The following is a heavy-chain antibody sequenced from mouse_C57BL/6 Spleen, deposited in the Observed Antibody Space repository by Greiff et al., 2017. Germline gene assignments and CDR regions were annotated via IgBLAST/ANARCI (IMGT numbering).Heavy chain of an antibody. Sequence: QVQLQQPGAELVRPGSSVKLSCKASGYTFTSYWMDWVKQRPGQGLEWIGNIYPSDSETHYNQKFKDKATLTVDKSSSTAYMQLSSLTSDDSAVYYGARVTTALYFDYWGQGTTLTVSS. D-gene: IGHD1-2*01. CDR3: ARVTTALYFDY. J-gene: IGHJ2*01. V-gene: IGHV1-61*01. CDR1: GYTFTSYW. CDR2: IYPSDSET.